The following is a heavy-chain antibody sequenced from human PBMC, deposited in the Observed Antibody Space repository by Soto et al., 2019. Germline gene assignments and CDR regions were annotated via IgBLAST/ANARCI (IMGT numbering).Heavy chain of an antibody. CDR1: GFTFSSYA. CDR2: ISYDGSNK. V-gene: IGHV3-30-3*01. J-gene: IGHJ4*02. CDR3: ARDHVNYYFDY. D-gene: IGHD3-16*01. Sequence: QVQLVESGGGVVQPGRSLRLSCAASGFTFSSYAMHWVRQAPGKGLEWVAVISYDGSNKYYADSVKGRFTISRDNSKNTLYLQMNSLRAEDTAVYYCARDHVNYYFDYWGQGTLVTVSS.